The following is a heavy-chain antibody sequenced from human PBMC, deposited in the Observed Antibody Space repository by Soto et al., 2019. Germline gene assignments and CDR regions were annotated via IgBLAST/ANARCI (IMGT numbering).Heavy chain of an antibody. D-gene: IGHD4-17*01. J-gene: IGHJ4*02. Sequence: GGSLRLSCAASGFTVSSNYMSWVRQAPGKGLEWVSVIYSGGSTYYADSVKGRFTISRDNSKNTLYLQMNSLRAEDTAVYYCAREKVPYGDSSNYFDYWGQGTLVTVSS. CDR2: IYSGGST. CDR3: AREKVPYGDSSNYFDY. CDR1: GFTVSSNY. V-gene: IGHV3-66*01.